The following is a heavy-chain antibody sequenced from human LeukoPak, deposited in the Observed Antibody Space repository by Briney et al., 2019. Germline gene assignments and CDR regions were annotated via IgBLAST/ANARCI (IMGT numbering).Heavy chain of an antibody. Sequence: SETLSLTCTVSGYSISSGYYWGWIRQPPGKGLEWIGEINHSGSTNYNPSLKSRVTISVDTSKNQFSLKLSSVTAADTAVYYCARAVYCSGGSCTYYYYSMDVWGKGTTVTVSS. CDR3: ARAVYCSGGSCTYYYYSMDV. CDR2: INHSGST. CDR1: GYSISSGYY. D-gene: IGHD2-15*01. V-gene: IGHV4-38-2*02. J-gene: IGHJ6*03.